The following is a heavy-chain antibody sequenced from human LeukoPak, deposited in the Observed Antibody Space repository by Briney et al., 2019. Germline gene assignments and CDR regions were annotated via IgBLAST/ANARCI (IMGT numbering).Heavy chain of an antibody. D-gene: IGHD3-16*01. CDR1: GGSISSGGYS. J-gene: IGHJ5*02. CDR3: ARGDYDYVWGSSNWFDP. Sequence: SETLSLTCAVSGGSISSGGYSWSWIRQPPGKGLEWIGYIYHSGSIYYNPSLKSRVTISVDRSKNQFSLKLSSVTAADTAVYYCARGDYDYVWGSSNWFDPWGQGTLVTVSS. CDR2: IYHSGSI. V-gene: IGHV4-30-2*01.